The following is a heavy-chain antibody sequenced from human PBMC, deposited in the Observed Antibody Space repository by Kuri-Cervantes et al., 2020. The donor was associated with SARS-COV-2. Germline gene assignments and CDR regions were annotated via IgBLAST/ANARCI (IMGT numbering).Heavy chain of an antibody. CDR3: ASRLRLGELSLMLDY. Sequence: SETLSLTCAVYGGSFSGYYWSWIRQPPGKGLEWIGYIYYSGSTYYNPSLKSRVTISVDTSKNQFSLKLSSVTAADTAVYYCASRLRLGELSLMLDYWGQGTLVTVSS. V-gene: IGHV4-30-4*08. D-gene: IGHD3-16*02. J-gene: IGHJ4*02. CDR1: GGSFSGYY. CDR2: IYYSGST.